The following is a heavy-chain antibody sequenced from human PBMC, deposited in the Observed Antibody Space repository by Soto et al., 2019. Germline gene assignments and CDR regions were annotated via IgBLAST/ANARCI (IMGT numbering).Heavy chain of an antibody. D-gene: IGHD1-1*01. CDR3: ARVGYRSMYYFDY. V-gene: IGHV3-33*01. CDR2: IWYDGSNK. Sequence: QVQLVESGGGVVQPGRSLRLSCAASGFTFSSYGMHWVRQAPGKGLEWVAVIWYDGSNKYYADSVKGRFTISRDNSKNTLYLQMNSLRAEDTAVYYCARVGYRSMYYFDYWGPGTLVTVSS. J-gene: IGHJ4*02. CDR1: GFTFSSYG.